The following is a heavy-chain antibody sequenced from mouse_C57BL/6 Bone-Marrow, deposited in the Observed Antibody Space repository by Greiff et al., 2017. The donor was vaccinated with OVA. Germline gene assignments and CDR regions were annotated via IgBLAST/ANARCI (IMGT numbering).Heavy chain of an antibody. CDR1: GYTFTSYW. J-gene: IGHJ1*03. CDR3: ARGYYGSSWYVDV. D-gene: IGHD1-1*01. CDR2: IYPGSGST. Sequence: QVQLQQPGAELVKPGASVKMSCKASGYTFTSYWITWVKQRPGQGLEWIGDIYPGSGSTTYNEKFKSKATLTVDTSSSTAYMQLSSLTSEDSAVYDCARGYYGSSWYVDVWGTGTTVTGSS. V-gene: IGHV1-55*01.